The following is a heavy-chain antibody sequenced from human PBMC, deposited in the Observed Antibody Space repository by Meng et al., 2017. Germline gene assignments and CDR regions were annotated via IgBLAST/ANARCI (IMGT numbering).Heavy chain of an antibody. D-gene: IGHD4-17*01. CDR1: GFTFSSYA. J-gene: IGHJ4*02. CDR3: ARAGGNYGDYVIDY. CDR2: ISYDGSNK. Sequence: GESLKISCAASGFTFSSYAMHWVRQAPGKGLEWVAVISYDGSNKYYADSVKGRFTISRDNSKHTLYLQMNSLRAEDTAVYFCARAGGNYGDYVIDYGGQGTLVTVSS. V-gene: IGHV3-30*04.